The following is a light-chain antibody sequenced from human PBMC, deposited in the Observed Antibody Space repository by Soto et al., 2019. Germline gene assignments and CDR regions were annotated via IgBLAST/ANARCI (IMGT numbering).Light chain of an antibody. Sequence: EIVLTQSPGTLSLSPGKRATLSCRASQNVGSSYLASYQQKPGQAPRLLISGASSRYTGIPDRFSGSGSGTDFTLTISRLEPEDFAVYYCHHYGNSRGTFGQGTQVEIE. CDR3: HHYGNSRGT. CDR1: QNVGSSY. CDR2: GAS. V-gene: IGKV3-20*01. J-gene: IGKJ1*01.